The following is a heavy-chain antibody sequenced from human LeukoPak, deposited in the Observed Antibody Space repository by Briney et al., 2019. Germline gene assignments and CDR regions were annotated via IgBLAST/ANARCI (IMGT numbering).Heavy chain of an antibody. CDR2: IKQDGSEK. Sequence: GGSLRLSCAASGFTFSSYWMSWVRQAPGKGLEWVANIKQDGSEKYYVDSVKGRFTISRDNAKNSLYLQMNSLRAEDTAVYYCVRIEYSSGWGYYYYGMDVWGQGTTVTVSS. J-gene: IGHJ6*02. D-gene: IGHD6-19*01. CDR3: VRIEYSSGWGYYYYGMDV. CDR1: GFTFSSYW. V-gene: IGHV3-7*01.